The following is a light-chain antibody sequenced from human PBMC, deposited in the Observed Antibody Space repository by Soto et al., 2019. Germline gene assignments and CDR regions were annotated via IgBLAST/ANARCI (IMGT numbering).Light chain of an antibody. CDR3: QQRSNWPPIT. CDR1: QDINKW. CDR2: DAS. V-gene: IGKV1-5*01. J-gene: IGKJ5*01. Sequence: DIQMTQSPSTLSASVGDRVTITCRASQDINKWLAWYQQKPGKAPKVAISDASRLVTGVPSRFSGRRSGTEFTLTISSLEPEDFAVYYCQQRSNWPPITFGQGTRLEIK.